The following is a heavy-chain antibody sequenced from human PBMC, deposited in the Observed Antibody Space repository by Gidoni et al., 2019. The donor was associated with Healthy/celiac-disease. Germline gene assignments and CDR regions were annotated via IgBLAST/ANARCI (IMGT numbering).Heavy chain of an antibody. D-gene: IGHD6-6*01. CDR2: INHSGST. V-gene: IGHV4-34*01. J-gene: IGHJ6*04. CDR1: GGSFSDYY. Sequence: QVQLQQWGAGLLKPSETLSLTCAVYGGSFSDYYWIWFRQPPGKGLEWIGEINHSGSTNYNPSLKSRVTISVDTSKNQFSLKLSSVTAADTAVYYCASIEGIAARSFILDVWGKGTTVTVSS. CDR3: ASIEGIAARSFILDV.